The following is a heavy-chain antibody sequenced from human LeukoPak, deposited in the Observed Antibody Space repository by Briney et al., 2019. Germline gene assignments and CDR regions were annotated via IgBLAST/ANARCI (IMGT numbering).Heavy chain of an antibody. J-gene: IGHJ4*02. Sequence: PGGSLRLSCAASGFTFSSYGMHWVRQAPGKGLEWVAVIWYDGSNKYYADSVKGRFTISRDNSKNTLYLQMNSLRAEDTAVYYCARASNMAGIVDYWGQGTLVTVPS. D-gene: IGHD6-19*01. CDR2: IWYDGSNK. V-gene: IGHV3-33*01. CDR3: ARASNMAGIVDY. CDR1: GFTFSSYG.